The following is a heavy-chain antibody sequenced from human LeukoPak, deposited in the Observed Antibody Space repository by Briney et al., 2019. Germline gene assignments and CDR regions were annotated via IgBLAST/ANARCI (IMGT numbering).Heavy chain of an antibody. V-gene: IGHV4-4*07. D-gene: IGHD5-12*01. CDR2: IYTSGST. CDR1: GGSINNYY. CDR3: ARNSGYDSDYFDY. Sequence: PSETLSLTCTVSGGSINNYYWSWIRQPAGKGLEWIGRIYTSGSTNYNPSLKSRVTISVDTSKNQFSLKLSSVTAADTAVYYCARNSGYDSDYFDYWGQGTPVTVSS. J-gene: IGHJ4*02.